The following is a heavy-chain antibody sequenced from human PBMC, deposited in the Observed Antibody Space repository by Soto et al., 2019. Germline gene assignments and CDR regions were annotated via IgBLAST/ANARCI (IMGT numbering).Heavy chain of an antibody. V-gene: IGHV4-39*01. Sequence: PSETLSLTCTVSGDSISSGFYFWGWVRQPPGKGLEWIGTIYYSGSTYYTPSLKSRVTISVDTSQNQFSLRLSSVTAADTAMYYCARHPYSNLGYNWLDPWGQGTLVT. CDR2: IYYSGST. D-gene: IGHD6-13*01. CDR3: ARHPYSNLGYNWLDP. CDR1: GDSISSGFYF. J-gene: IGHJ5*02.